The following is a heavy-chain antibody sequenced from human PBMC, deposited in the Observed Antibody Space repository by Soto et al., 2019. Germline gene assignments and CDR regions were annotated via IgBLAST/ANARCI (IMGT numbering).Heavy chain of an antibody. J-gene: IGHJ4*02. V-gene: IGHV1-69*13. CDR3: ARGYGSGKASDY. CDR1: GGTFSSYA. Sequence: SVKVSCKASGGTFSSYAISWVRQAPGQGLEWMGGIIPIFGTANYAQKFQGGVTITADESTSTAYMELSSLRSEDTAVYYCARGYGSGKASDYWGQGTLVTVSS. CDR2: IIPIFGTA. D-gene: IGHD3-10*01.